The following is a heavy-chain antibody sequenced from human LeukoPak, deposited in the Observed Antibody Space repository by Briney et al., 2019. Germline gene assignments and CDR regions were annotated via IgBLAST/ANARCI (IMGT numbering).Heavy chain of an antibody. CDR2: TYHSGST. CDR1: GGSISSGGYS. Sequence: SQTLSLTCAVSGGSISSGGYSWSWIRQPPGKGLEWIGYTYHSGSTYYNPSLKSRVTISVDRSKNQFSLKLSSVTAADTAVYYCARVQGYSYGPDAFDIWGQGTMVTVSS. CDR3: ARVQGYSYGPDAFDI. V-gene: IGHV4-30-2*01. J-gene: IGHJ3*02. D-gene: IGHD5-18*01.